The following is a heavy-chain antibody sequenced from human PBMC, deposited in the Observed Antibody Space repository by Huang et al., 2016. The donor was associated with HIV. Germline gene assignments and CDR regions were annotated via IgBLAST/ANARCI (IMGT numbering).Heavy chain of an antibody. CDR2: IYLSGDT. J-gene: IGHJ4*02. D-gene: IGHD3-10*01. V-gene: IGHV4-39*01. CDR1: GGSITDSNYY. Sequence: QLQLQESGPGLVRPSETLSLICTVSGGSITDSNYYWGWIRQPPGKGLEWIGSIYLSGDTDYNPSLKSRVTSAVDTSKNRFSLDIRSVAVADTAIYYCARHFGSWSGYFDSWGQGTLVPISS. CDR3: ARHFGSWSGYFDS.